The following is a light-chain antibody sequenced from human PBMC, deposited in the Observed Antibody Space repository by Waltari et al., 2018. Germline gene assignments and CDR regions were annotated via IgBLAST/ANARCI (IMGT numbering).Light chain of an antibody. Sequence: QPTPSPSSLFSPVGDRVPIPCRASQSINNNLEWYQQKPGKAPKLLIYTASSLQSGVPSRFSGRASGTDFTLTITSLQPEDFATYYCQQSYSTPYTFGQGTKLEIK. CDR3: QQSYSTPYT. CDR1: QSINNN. CDR2: TAS. J-gene: IGKJ2*01. V-gene: IGKV1-39*01.